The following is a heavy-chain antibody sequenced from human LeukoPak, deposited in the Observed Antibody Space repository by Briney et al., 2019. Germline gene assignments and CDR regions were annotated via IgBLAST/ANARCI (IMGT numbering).Heavy chain of an antibody. Sequence: PGGSLRLSCAASGFTFSSYWMSWVRQAPGKGLEWVANIKQDGSEKYYVDSVKGRFTISRDNAKNSLYLQMNSLRAEDTAVYYCARSLGYCSSTSCYTVYCYGMDVWGQGTTVTVSS. CDR2: IKQDGSEK. V-gene: IGHV3-7*01. CDR1: GFTFSSYW. D-gene: IGHD2-2*02. J-gene: IGHJ6*02. CDR3: ARSLGYCSSTSCYTVYCYGMDV.